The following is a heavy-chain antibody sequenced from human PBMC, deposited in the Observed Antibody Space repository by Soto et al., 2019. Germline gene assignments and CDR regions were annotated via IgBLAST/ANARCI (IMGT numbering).Heavy chain of an antibody. CDR3: ARGPLIGVVTAEPYNWFDP. Sequence: PSETLSLTCTVSGGSISSGGYYWSWIRQHPGKGLEWIGYIYYSGSTYYNPSLKSRVTISVDTSKNQFSLKLSSVTAADTAVYYCARGPLIGVVTAEPYNWFDPWGQGTLVTVS. D-gene: IGHD2-21*02. CDR2: IYYSGST. CDR1: GGSISSGGYY. V-gene: IGHV4-31*03. J-gene: IGHJ5*02.